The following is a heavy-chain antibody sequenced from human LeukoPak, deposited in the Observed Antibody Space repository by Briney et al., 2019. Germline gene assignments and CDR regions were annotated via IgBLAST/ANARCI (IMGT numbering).Heavy chain of an antibody. Sequence: ASETLSLTCTVSGGSIIDSRYYWGWFRQPPGRGLEWIGSIYYEGITQYHPSLKSRVTVSVDTSKNQFFLKLSSVTAADTAVYYCARRDYSNYGFDYWGQGTLVTVSS. J-gene: IGHJ4*02. D-gene: IGHD4-11*01. CDR1: GGSIIDSRYY. CDR2: IYYEGIT. CDR3: ARRDYSNYGFDY. V-gene: IGHV4-39*07.